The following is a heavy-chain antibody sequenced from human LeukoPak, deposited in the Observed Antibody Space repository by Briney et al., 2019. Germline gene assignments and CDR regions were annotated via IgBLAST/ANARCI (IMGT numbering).Heavy chain of an antibody. V-gene: IGHV1-2*02. Sequence: GASVKVSCKASGYTFSSYYVHWVRQAPGQGLEWMGWINPNSGGTNYAQKFQGRVTMTRDTSISTAYMELSRLRSDDTAVYYCARVAYYYDSSGYSYYFDYWGQGTLVTVSS. J-gene: IGHJ4*02. CDR1: GYTFSSYY. D-gene: IGHD3-22*01. CDR2: INPNSGGT. CDR3: ARVAYYYDSSGYSYYFDY.